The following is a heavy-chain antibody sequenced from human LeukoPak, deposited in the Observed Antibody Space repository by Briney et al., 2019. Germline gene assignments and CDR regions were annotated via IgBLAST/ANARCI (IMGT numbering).Heavy chain of an antibody. V-gene: IGHV3-23*01. D-gene: IGHD3/OR15-3a*01. CDR2: ISGSGGST. Sequence: GGSLRLSCAASGFTFSSYAMSWVRQAPGKGPEWVSAISGSGGSTYYADSVKGRFTISRDNSKNTLYLQMNSLRAEDTSVYYCAKGPGLNYYYYMDVWGKGTTVTVSS. J-gene: IGHJ6*03. CDR1: GFTFSSYA. CDR3: AKGPGLNYYYYMDV.